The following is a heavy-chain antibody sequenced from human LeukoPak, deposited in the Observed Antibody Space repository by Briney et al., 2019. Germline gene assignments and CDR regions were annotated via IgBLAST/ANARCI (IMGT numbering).Heavy chain of an antibody. Sequence: GGSLRLSCAASGFTFSSYGMHWVRQAPGKGLEWVAVIWYDGSNKYYADSVKGRFTISRDNSKNTLCLQMNSLRAEDTAVYYCARVVPARPRSYYYYYGMDVWGQGTTVTVSS. CDR3: ARVVPARPRSYYYYYGMDV. V-gene: IGHV3-33*01. D-gene: IGHD2-2*01. J-gene: IGHJ6*02. CDR1: GFTFSSYG. CDR2: IWYDGSNK.